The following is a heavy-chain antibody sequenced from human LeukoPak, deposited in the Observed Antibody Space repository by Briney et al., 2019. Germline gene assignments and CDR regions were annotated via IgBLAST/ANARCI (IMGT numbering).Heavy chain of an antibody. CDR2: INSEGDT. J-gene: IGHJ4*02. D-gene: IGHD3/OR15-3a*01. V-gene: IGHV3-53*01. Sequence: PGGSLRLSCAISGSTVSANVMNWVRQAPGKGLEWLSAINSEGDTFYADSVRGRFTISRDDSQDTLSLQMNSLRVEDTAFYFCARDMDWSYDCRGQGTLVTVSS. CDR1: GSTVSANV. CDR3: ARDMDWSYDC.